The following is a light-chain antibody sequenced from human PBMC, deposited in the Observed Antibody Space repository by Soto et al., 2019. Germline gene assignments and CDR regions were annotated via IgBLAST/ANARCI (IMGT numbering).Light chain of an antibody. J-gene: IGKJ1*01. Sequence: IQWTQSPSSLSASVGDRVTITCRSSQGISSYLAWYQQKPGKAPKLLIYAASTLQSGVPSRFSGSGSGTDFTLTISSLQPEDFATYYCQQLNSYPPWTFGQGTKVDIK. CDR1: QGISSY. CDR2: AAS. V-gene: IGKV1-9*01. CDR3: QQLNSYPPWT.